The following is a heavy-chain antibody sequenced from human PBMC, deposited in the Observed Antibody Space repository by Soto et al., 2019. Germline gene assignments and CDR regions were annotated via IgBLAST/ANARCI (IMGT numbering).Heavy chain of an antibody. CDR1: GYTFTSYA. V-gene: IGHV1-3*01. J-gene: IGHJ4*02. CDR3: AREDIVLMVYAFDD. D-gene: IGHD2-8*01. CDR2: INAGNGNT. Sequence: GXSVKVSCNASGYTFTSYARNWVRQAPGQRLEWMGWINAGNGNTKYSQKFQGRVTITRDTSASTAYMELSSLRSEDTAVYYCAREDIVLMVYAFDDWGQGTLVTVSS.